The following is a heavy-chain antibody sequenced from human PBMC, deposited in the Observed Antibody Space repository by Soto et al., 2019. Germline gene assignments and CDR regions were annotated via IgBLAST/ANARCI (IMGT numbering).Heavy chain of an antibody. CDR2: INPNSGGT. D-gene: IGHD5-12*01. Sequence: GASVKVSCKASGYTFTGYYMHWVRQAPGQGLEWMGWINPNSGGTNYAQKFQGWVTMTRDTSISTAYMELSRLRSDDTAVYYCARNSGYDFSYYYYGMDVCGQATTVTVSS. CDR3: ARNSGYDFSYYYYGMDV. CDR1: GYTFTGYY. V-gene: IGHV1-2*04. J-gene: IGHJ6*02.